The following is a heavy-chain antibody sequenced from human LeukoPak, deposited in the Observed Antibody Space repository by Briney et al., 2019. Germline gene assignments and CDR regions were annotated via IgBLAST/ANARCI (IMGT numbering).Heavy chain of an antibody. CDR3: ASSLGYCSGGSCYSEGDY. Sequence: AETLSLTCTVSGGSISSYYWSWIRQPPGKGLEWIGYIYCGGSTNYNPSLKSRVTISVDTSKNQFSLKLSSVTAADTAVYYCASSLGYCSGGSCYSEGDYWGQGTLVTVSS. CDR1: GGSISSYY. V-gene: IGHV4-59*13. D-gene: IGHD2-15*01. J-gene: IGHJ4*02. CDR2: IYCGGST.